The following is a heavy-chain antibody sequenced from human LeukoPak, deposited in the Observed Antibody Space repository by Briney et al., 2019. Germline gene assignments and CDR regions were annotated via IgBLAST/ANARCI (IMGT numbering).Heavy chain of an antibody. J-gene: IGHJ5*01. D-gene: IGHD1-1*01. CDR1: GSVFSRLT. CDR2: ISTRSNYI. V-gene: IGHV3-21*01. CDR3: ASTVHGSTTVSEGCYPKWFDP. Sequence: PGGSLRLSCAAFGSVFSRLTMNWFRQSPGKGLEWVSSISTRSNYIYYADSVKGRFNISRDNTKNSLFLDMTRLRDEDTAVYYCASTVHGSTTVSEGCYPKWFDPWGQGTLVTVSS.